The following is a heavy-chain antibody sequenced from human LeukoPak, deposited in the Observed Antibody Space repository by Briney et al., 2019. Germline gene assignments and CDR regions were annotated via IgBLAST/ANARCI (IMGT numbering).Heavy chain of an antibody. CDR3: ARSRGATRRYYFDY. D-gene: IGHD1-26*01. Sequence: APVKVSCKASGYTFTSYDINWVRQATGQGLEWMGWMNPNSGNTGYAQKFQGRVTMTRNTSISTAYMELSSLRSEDTAVYYCARSRGATRRYYFDYWGQGTLVTVSS. CDR2: MNPNSGNT. J-gene: IGHJ4*02. CDR1: GYTFTSYD. V-gene: IGHV1-8*01.